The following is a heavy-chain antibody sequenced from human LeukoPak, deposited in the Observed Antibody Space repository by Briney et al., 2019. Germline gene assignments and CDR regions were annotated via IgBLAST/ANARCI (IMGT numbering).Heavy chain of an antibody. Sequence: SETLSLTCTVSDSSISNYYWSWIRQPPGKGLEWIGYIYYSGATNYNPSLKSRVTISVDTSKNQFSLKLNSVTAADTAVYYCARHYGPWGQGTLVTVSS. CDR2: IYYSGAT. CDR3: ARHYGP. V-gene: IGHV4-59*08. J-gene: IGHJ5*02. CDR1: DSSISNYY. D-gene: IGHD3-10*01.